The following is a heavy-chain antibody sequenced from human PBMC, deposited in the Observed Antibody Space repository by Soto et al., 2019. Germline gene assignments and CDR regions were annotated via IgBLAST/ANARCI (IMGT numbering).Heavy chain of an antibody. CDR3: ARRSGYHSWFDP. Sequence: PSETLSLTCTVSGGSVSSGSYYWSWIRQPPGKGLEWIGYIYYSGSTNHNPSLKSRVTISVDTSKNQFSLKLSSVTAADTAVYYCARRSGYHSWFDPWGQGTLVTVSS. V-gene: IGHV4-61*01. D-gene: IGHD3-22*01. CDR2: IYYSGST. J-gene: IGHJ5*02. CDR1: GGSVSSGSYY.